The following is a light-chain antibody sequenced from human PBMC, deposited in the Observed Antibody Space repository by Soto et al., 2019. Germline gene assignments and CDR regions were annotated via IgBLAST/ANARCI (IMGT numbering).Light chain of an antibody. CDR3: SSFTSSNTPVV. J-gene: IGLJ2*01. Sequence: QSVLTQPASVSGSPGQSITISCTGTISDVGRYDYIYWYQQHPGKAPKLMIYDVTNRPSGTPNRFSGSKSGNTASLTISGLQAEDEADYYCSSFTSSNTPVVFGGGTQLTVL. V-gene: IGLV2-14*01. CDR2: DVT. CDR1: ISDVGRYDY.